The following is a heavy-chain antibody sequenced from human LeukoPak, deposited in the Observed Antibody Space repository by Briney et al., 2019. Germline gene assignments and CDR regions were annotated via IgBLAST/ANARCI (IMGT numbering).Heavy chain of an antibody. CDR1: GFVFINAW. CDR2: IKNNRDGGTT. J-gene: IGHJ6*03. D-gene: IGHD3-9*01. Sequence: GGSLRLSCAASGFVFINAWMSWVRQAPGKGLEWVGRIKNNRDGGTTDIAAPVKGRFTISRDDSKNTAYLQMNSLKTEDTAVYYCTRTSDILTGYTPREAYYYYYHMDVWGKGTTVTISS. CDR3: TRTSDILTGYTPREAYYYYYHMDV. V-gene: IGHV3-15*01.